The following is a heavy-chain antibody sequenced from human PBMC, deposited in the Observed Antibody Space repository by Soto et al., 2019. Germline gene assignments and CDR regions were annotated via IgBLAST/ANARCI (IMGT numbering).Heavy chain of an antibody. V-gene: IGHV3-53*01. CDR3: ARGPNYDC. CDR2: IYSGGNP. J-gene: IGHJ4*02. Sequence: EERLVQSGGGLVQPGGSLRLSCAASGFSVGGNYMRWVRQAPGKGLELVSLIYSGGNPFYADSMKGRFTLSRDNSNNMLYLQMDSLRAEDTAVYYCARGPNYDCWGQGTLVIVSS. CDR1: GFSVGGNY. D-gene: IGHD3-10*01.